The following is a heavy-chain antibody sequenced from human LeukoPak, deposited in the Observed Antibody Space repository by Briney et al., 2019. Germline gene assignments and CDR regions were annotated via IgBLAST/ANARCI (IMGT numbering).Heavy chain of an antibody. CDR2: TSPDGAIK. J-gene: IGHJ4*02. D-gene: IGHD2-8*02. CDR3: AREYGGVLGYFDY. CDR1: EFAFSSHS. Sequence: PGRSLTLSCAASEFAFSSHSMHWVRQAPGEGLEWVAVTSPDGAIKYYTDSVRGRFTISRDNSKNALYLHMNNLGPADTAVYYCAREYGGVLGYFDYWGQGTLVTVSS. V-gene: IGHV3-30*04.